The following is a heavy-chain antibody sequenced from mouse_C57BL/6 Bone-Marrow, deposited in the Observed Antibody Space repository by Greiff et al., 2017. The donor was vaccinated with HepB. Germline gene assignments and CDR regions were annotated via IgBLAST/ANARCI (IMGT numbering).Heavy chain of an antibody. D-gene: IGHD2-14*01. CDR3: ARRGTYAMDY. Sequence: VQLQQPGAELVKPGASVKLSCKASGYTFTSYWMHWVKQRPGQGLEWIGMIQPNSGSTNYNEKFKSKATLTVDKSSSTAYMQLSSLTSEDSAVYYCARRGTYAMDYWGQGTSVTVSS. J-gene: IGHJ4*01. CDR1: GYTFTSYW. V-gene: IGHV1-64*01. CDR2: IQPNSGST.